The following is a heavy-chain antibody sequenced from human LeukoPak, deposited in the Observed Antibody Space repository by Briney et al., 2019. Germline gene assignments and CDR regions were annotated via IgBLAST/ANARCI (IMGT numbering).Heavy chain of an antibody. Sequence: SSQTLSLTCAVSGASISSGGYYWSWIRQHPGKGLEWIVYIYYSGSTYYNPSLTSRVTISADTSKNQLSLNLTSVTAADTAVYYCARTLGTSARGFYFDSWGQGTLVTVSS. D-gene: IGHD1-26*01. CDR1: GASISSGGYY. CDR3: ARTLGTSARGFYFDS. CDR2: IYYSGST. J-gene: IGHJ4*02. V-gene: IGHV4-31*11.